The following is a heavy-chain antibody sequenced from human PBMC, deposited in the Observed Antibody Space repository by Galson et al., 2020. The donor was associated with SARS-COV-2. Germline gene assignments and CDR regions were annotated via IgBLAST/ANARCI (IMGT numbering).Heavy chain of an antibody. CDR3: ARGSSSNAFDI. CDR2: IWYDGSNK. CDR1: GFTFSTYG. Sequence: GESLKISCEASGFTFSTYGMDWVRQAPGKGLEWVAVIWYDGSNKYYADSVKGRFTISRDNSKNTLYLQMNSLRADDTAVYYCARGSSSNAFDIWGQGTMVTVSS. J-gene: IGHJ3*02. V-gene: IGHV3-33*01. D-gene: IGHD3-10*01.